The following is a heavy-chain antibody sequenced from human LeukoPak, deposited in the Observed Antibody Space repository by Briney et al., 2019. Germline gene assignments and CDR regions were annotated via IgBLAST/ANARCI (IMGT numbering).Heavy chain of an antibody. V-gene: IGHV1-69*05. CDR3: ARSLGYYYDSSGYPDY. Sequence: SVKVSCKASGGTFSSYAISWVRQAPGQGLEWMGGIIPIFGTANYAQKFQGRVTMTRDTSTSTVYMELSSLRSEDTAVYYCARSLGYYYDSSGYPDYWGQGTLVTVSS. D-gene: IGHD3-22*01. J-gene: IGHJ4*02. CDR2: IIPIFGTA. CDR1: GGTFSSYA.